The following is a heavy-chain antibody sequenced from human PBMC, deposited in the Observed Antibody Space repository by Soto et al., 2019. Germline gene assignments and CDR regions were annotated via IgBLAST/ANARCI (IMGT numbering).Heavy chain of an antibody. J-gene: IGHJ4*02. V-gene: IGHV3-30*18. CDR1: GFTFSSYG. D-gene: IGHD3-22*01. Sequence: VQLVESGGGVVQPGRSLSLSCTASGFTFSSYGMHWVRQTPGMGLEWVAHISYDGNNEHYTDSVKGRFTISRDNSKNTVYLQMNSLRTEDTALYYCAKDTYYHDSSGYYVFDHWGQGTLVTVSS. CDR2: ISYDGNNE. CDR3: AKDTYYHDSSGYYVFDH.